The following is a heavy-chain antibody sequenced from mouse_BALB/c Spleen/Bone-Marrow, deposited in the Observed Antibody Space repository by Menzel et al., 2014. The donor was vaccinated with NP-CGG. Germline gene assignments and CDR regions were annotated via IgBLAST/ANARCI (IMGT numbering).Heavy chain of an antibody. D-gene: IGHD1-1*01. CDR1: GFNIKDTY. CDR2: IDPANGNT. CDR3: ANYYYGSSLFAY. V-gene: IGHV14-3*02. J-gene: IGHJ3*01. Sequence: VHVKQSGAELVKPGASVKSSCTASGFNIKDTYMHWVKQRPEQGLEWIGGIDPANGNTKYDPKFQGKATITADTSSNTAYLQLSSLTSEDTAVYYCANYYYGSSLFAYWGQGTLVTVSA.